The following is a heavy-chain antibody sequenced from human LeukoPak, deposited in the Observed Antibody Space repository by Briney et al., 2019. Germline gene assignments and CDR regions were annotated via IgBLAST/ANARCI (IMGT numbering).Heavy chain of an antibody. CDR1: GYTFSNYA. CDR3: ARDKAMTAYDAFDI. CDR2: INTNTGNP. D-gene: IGHD2-21*02. V-gene: IGHV7-4-1*02. Sequence: GASVKVSCKASGYTFSNYAMNLVRQAPGQGLEWMGWINTNTGNPTYAQGFTGRFVFSLDTSVGTAYLQISSLKAEDTAVYYCARDKAMTAYDAFDIWGQGTMVAVSS. J-gene: IGHJ3*02.